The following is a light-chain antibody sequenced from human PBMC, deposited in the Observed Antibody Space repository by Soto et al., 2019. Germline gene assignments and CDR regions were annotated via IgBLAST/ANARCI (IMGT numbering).Light chain of an antibody. CDR2: GAS. V-gene: IGKV3-15*01. Sequence: EIVMTQSPATLSVSPGERATLSCRASHRVSSYLAWYQQKPGQAHRLLIYGASTRATGIPARFSGSGSGTEFTLTISSLQSEDFAVYYCQQYNNWPLTFGAGTKVEIK. CDR3: QQYNNWPLT. CDR1: HRVSSY. J-gene: IGKJ4*01.